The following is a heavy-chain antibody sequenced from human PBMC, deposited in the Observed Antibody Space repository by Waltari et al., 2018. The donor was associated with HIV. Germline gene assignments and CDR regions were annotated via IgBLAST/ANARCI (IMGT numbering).Heavy chain of an antibody. V-gene: IGHV4-4*02. J-gene: IGHJ4*02. CDR3: AGGREMATNPFDY. CDR2: IYHSGGT. Sequence: QVQLQESGPGLVKPSGTLSLTCAVSGGSISSSNWWSWVRQPPGKGLDWFREIYHSGGTNYNPSLKRRVTISVDKSKNQFSLKLSSVTAADTAVYYGAGGREMATNPFDYWGQGTLVTVSS. D-gene: IGHD5-12*01. CDR1: GGSISSSNW.